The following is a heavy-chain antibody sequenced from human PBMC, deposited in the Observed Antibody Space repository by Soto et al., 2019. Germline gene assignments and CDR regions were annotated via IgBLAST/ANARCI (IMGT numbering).Heavy chain of an antibody. V-gene: IGHV3-23*01. D-gene: IGHD2-15*01. Sequence: EVRLLESGGGLVQPGGSLRLSCEASGFMFDSYAMSWVRRAPGKGLEWVSAISASGGDTYYSDSARGRFTISRDNSKNMAALEMNRLRVEDTAVYYCTTNGDCGPGSCYWHVDYRGPGIPVTVSS. CDR3: TTNGDCGPGSCYWHVDY. CDR2: ISASGGDT. J-gene: IGHJ4*02. CDR1: GFMFDSYA.